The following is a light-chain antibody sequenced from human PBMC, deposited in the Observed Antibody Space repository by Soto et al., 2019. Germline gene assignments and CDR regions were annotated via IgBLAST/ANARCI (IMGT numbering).Light chain of an antibody. Sequence: EIVLTQSPGTLSLSPGERATLSCRASQSVSSSYLAWYQQKPGQAPRLLMFGASTRATNIPARFSGSGSGTEFTLTISSLQSEDFAVYYCQQYFNWPPLTFGGGTKVDIK. V-gene: IGKV3-15*01. CDR3: QQYFNWPPLT. J-gene: IGKJ4*01. CDR1: QSVSSSY. CDR2: GAS.